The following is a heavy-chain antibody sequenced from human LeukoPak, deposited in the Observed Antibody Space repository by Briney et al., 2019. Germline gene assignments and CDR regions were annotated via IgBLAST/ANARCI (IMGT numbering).Heavy chain of an antibody. CDR2: ISSSGSTM. CDR3: AKGGGYEAQYYYYYLDV. V-gene: IGHV3-48*03. J-gene: IGHJ6*03. CDR1: GFTFSSYE. D-gene: IGHD5-12*01. Sequence: GGSLRLSCAASGFTFSSYEIHWVRQAPGKGLEWVSYISSSGSTMYYADSVKGRFTISRDNSKNTLYLQMKSLRAEDTAVYYCAKGGGYEAQYYYYYLDVWGKGTTVTISS.